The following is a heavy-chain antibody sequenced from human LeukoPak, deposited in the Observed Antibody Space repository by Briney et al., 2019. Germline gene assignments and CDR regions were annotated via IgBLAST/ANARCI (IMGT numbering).Heavy chain of an antibody. CDR2: ISAYNGNT. D-gene: IGHD3-9*01. Sequence: ASLKVSCKASGYTFTSYGISWVRQAPGQGLEWMGWISAYNGNTNYAQKLQGRVTMTTDTSTSTAYMELRSLRSDDTAVYYCARDLNVLRYFDWLWGDAFDIWGQGTMVTVSS. V-gene: IGHV1-18*01. CDR3: ARDLNVLRYFDWLWGDAFDI. J-gene: IGHJ3*02. CDR1: GYTFTSYG.